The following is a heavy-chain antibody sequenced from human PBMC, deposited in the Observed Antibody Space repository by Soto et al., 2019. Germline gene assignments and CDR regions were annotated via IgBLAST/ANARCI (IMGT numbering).Heavy chain of an antibody. J-gene: IGHJ6*02. CDR3: TTLLTRLLEPGGYYYYYGMDV. Sequence: GGSLRLSCAASGFTFSNAWMNWVRQAPGKGLEWVGRIKSKTDGGTTDYAAPVKGRFTISRDDSKNTLYLQMNSLKTEDTAVYYCTTLLTRLLEPGGYYYYYGMDVWGQGTTVTVSS. CDR2: IKSKTDGGTT. CDR1: GFTFSNAW. V-gene: IGHV3-15*07. D-gene: IGHD1-1*01.